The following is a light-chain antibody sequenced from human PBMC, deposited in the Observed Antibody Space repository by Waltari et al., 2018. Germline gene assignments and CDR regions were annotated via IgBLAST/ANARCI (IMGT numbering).Light chain of an antibody. Sequence: QSALTQPASVSGSPGQSIIISCTGTSNDIGGYDHVPWYQQHPGKAPKLILYDVSDRPSGVSNRFSGSRSANTASLAISGLLAEDEADYYCGSYTGSDAWVFGGGTKVTVL. V-gene: IGLV2-14*03. CDR1: SNDIGGYDH. J-gene: IGLJ3*02. CDR2: DVS. CDR3: GSYTGSDAWV.